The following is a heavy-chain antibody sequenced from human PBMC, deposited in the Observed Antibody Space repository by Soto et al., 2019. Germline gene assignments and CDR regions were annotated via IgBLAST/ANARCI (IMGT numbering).Heavy chain of an antibody. J-gene: IGHJ3*02. CDR3: AREPRYCRGGSCSITGDAFDI. CDR1: GFIVSDTY. D-gene: IGHD2-15*01. V-gene: IGHV3-66*01. Sequence: EVQLVESGGGLVQPGGSLRLSCTASGFIVSDTYMNWVRQAPGKGLEWVSVISNRGDTHYADSVRGRFSLSRAIADNTVHRQMNNLRVEDTAVYYCAREPRYCRGGSCSITGDAFDIWGQGTMVTVSS. CDR2: ISNRGDT.